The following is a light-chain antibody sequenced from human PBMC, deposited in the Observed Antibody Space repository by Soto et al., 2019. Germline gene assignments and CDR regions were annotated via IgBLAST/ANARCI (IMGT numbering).Light chain of an antibody. V-gene: IGKV3-15*01. CDR1: QSITNN. J-gene: IGKJ1*01. CDR2: GAS. CDR3: QQYNNWPRT. Sequence: ELVMTQSPASLSVSPGERATLSCRASQSITNNLAWYQQKPGQAPRLLMFGASTRAAAIPARFNGSGSGTDFTLTISSLHSEDFAVYDCQQYNNWPRTFGQRTKVAIK.